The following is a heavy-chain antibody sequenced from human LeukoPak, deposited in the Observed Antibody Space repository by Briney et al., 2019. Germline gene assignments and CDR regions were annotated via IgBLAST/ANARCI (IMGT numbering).Heavy chain of an antibody. CDR3: ARGPRKDYSTTLDY. CDR2: INHSGST. V-gene: IGHV4-34*01. J-gene: IGHJ4*02. CDR1: GGSFSGYY. Sequence: PSETLSLTCAVYGGSFSGYYWSWIRQPPGKGLEWIGEINHSGSTNYNPSLKSRVTISVDTSKNQFSLKLSSVTAADTAVYYCARGPRKDYSTTLDYWGQGTLVTVSS. D-gene: IGHD4-11*01.